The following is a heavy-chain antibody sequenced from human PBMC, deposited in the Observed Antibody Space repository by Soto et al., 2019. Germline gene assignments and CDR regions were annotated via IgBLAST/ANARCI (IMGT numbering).Heavy chain of an antibody. V-gene: IGHV4-39*01. CDR2: IYYSGST. Sequence: QLQLQESGPGLVKPSETLSLTCTVSGGSISSSSYYWGWIRQPPGKGLEWIGSIYYSGSTYYNPSLKSRVTISVDTSKNLFSLKLSSETAADTALYYCASHLGTGTHRGYFDYWGQGTLVTVSS. J-gene: IGHJ4*02. CDR3: ASHLGTGTHRGYFDY. D-gene: IGHD1-1*01. CDR1: GGSISSSSYY.